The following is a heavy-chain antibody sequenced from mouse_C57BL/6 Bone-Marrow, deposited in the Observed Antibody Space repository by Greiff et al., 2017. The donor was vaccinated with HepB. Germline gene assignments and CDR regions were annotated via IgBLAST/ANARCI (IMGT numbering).Heavy chain of an antibody. CDR3: AREDGITAWFAY. CDR1: GYSITSGYY. D-gene: IGHD2-1*01. V-gene: IGHV3-6*01. Sequence: EVQLVESGPGLVKPSQSLSLTCSVTGYSITSGYYWNWIRQFPGNKLEWMGYISYDGSNNYNPSLKNRISITRDTSKNQFFLKLNSVTTEDTATYYCAREDGITAWFAYWGQGTLVTVSA. CDR2: ISYDGSN. J-gene: IGHJ3*01.